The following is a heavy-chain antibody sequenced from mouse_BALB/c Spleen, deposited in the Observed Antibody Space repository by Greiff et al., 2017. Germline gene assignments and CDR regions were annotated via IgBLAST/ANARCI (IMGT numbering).Heavy chain of an antibody. D-gene: IGHD2-2*01. Sequence: EVKLVESGGGLVKPGGSLKLSCAASGFTFSSYAMSWVRQTPEKRLEWVATISSGGSYTYYPDSVKGRFTISRDNAKNTLYLQMSSLRSEDTAMYYCARGGHYGYDDYFDYWGQGTTLTVSS. V-gene: IGHV5-9-3*01. J-gene: IGHJ2*01. CDR2: ISSGGSYT. CDR1: GFTFSSYA. CDR3: ARGGHYGYDDYFDY.